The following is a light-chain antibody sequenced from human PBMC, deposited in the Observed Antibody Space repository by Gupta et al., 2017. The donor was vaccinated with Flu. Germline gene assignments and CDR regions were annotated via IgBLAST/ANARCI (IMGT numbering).Light chain of an antibody. Sequence: DVVLTQSPLSLPVTLGQPASISCRSTRSLIDGDSNLHLFHQRPGQPPRRLIYNVSNRDSGVPVRFSGSGSGTDFKLKMSSVRVEDVGVYICMLGKHGPPARTFGQGTKVDIK. V-gene: IGKV2-30*01. CDR3: MLGKHGPPART. CDR2: NVS. J-gene: IGKJ1*01. CDR1: RSLIDGDSN.